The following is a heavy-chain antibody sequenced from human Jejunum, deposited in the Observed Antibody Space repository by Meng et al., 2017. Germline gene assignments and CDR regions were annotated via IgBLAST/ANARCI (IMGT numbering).Heavy chain of an antibody. CDR2: IKSDGSTT. J-gene: IGHJ4*02. Sequence: GESLKISCAVSGFTFSSYWMHWVRQAPGKGLVWVAHIKSDGSTTNYADSVKGRFTISRDNARNTLYLQMNSLTVEDTAIYYCASQTSTEYWGQGTLVTVSS. D-gene: IGHD1-14*01. V-gene: IGHV3-74*01. CDR3: ASQTSTEY. CDR1: GFTFSSYW.